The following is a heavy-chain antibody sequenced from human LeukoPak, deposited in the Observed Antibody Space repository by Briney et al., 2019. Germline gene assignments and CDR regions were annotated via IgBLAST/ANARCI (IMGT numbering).Heavy chain of an antibody. V-gene: IGHV4-30-4*01. CDR2: TYYSGST. J-gene: IGHJ5*02. D-gene: IGHD3-22*01. CDR3: ARDLGYDSSGYYHNWFDP. Sequence: SQTLSLTCTVSGGSISSGDYYWSWIRQPPGKGLEWIGYTYYSGSTYFNPSLKSRATISVDTSKNQFSLKLSSVTAADTAVYYCARDLGYDSSGYYHNWFDPWGQGTLVTVSS. CDR1: GGSISSGDYY.